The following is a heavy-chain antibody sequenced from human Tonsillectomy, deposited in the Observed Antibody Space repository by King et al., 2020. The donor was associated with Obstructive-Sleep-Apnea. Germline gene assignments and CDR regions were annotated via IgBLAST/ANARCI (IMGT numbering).Heavy chain of an antibody. V-gene: IGHV4-39*07. J-gene: IGHJ4*02. D-gene: IGHD1-26*01. CDR2: IYYSGST. CDR1: GGSISSIGYY. Sequence: QLQESGPGLAKPSETLSLTCTVSGGSISSIGYYWGWIRQPPGKGLEWIGNIYYSGSTYYNPSLKSRVTVSMDTSKNQFSLKLRSVTAADTAVYYCVSYSWRYTLGEYYFDYWGQGTLVTVSS. CDR3: VSYSWRYTLGEYYFDY.